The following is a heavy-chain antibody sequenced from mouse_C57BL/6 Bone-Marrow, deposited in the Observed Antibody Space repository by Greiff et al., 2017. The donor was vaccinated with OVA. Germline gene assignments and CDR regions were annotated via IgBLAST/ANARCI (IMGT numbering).Heavy chain of an antibody. CDR2: IRSKSNNYAT. D-gene: IGHD1-1*01. V-gene: IGHV10-1*01. Sequence: EVHLVESGGGLVQPKGSLKLSCAASGFSFNTYAMNWVRQAPGKGLEWVARIRSKSNNYATYYADSVKDRFTISRDDSESMLYLQMNNLKTEDTAMYYCVRLSGYYGSSYGYFDGWGTGTTVTVAS. CDR3: VRLSGYYGSSYGYFDG. J-gene: IGHJ1*03. CDR1: GFSFNTYA.